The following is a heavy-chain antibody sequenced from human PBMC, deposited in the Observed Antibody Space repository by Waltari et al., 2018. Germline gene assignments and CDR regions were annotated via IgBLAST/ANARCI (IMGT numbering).Heavy chain of an antibody. V-gene: IGHV4-39*07. CDR1: GGSISSTNSY. J-gene: IGHJ3*01. D-gene: IGHD6-19*01. CDR3: ARVGRWDDTSGHKAFDL. Sequence: QLQLQESGPGLAKPSETLSLTCTVSGGSISSTNSYRGCIRQTPGKGLEWIGSIYYSGTTFHNPSLKSRVTMSIDTSRNQFSLKLSAVTAADTAMYYCARVGRWDDTSGHKAFDLWGQGTMLTVSS. CDR2: IYYSGTT.